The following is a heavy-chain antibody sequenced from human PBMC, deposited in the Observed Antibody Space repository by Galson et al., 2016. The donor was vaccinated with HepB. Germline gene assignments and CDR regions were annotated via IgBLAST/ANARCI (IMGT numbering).Heavy chain of an antibody. CDR2: ISSGSAYK. J-gene: IGHJ3*02. CDR1: GFTFRNYH. V-gene: IGHV3-21*01. D-gene: IGHD3-10*01. Sequence: FLRLSCAGSGFTFRNYHMNWVRQTPGKGLEWVSSISSGSAYKYYADSVKGRFSIFRDNAKNSLYLQMNSLRVVDTAVYYCARPRDNYGHAIDIWGQGTMVTVSS. CDR3: ARPRDNYGHAIDI.